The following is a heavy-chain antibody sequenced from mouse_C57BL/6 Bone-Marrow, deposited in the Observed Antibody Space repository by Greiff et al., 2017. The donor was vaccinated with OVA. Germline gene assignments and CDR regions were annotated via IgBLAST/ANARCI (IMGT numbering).Heavy chain of an antibody. J-gene: IGHJ2*01. CDR2: ISDGGSYT. V-gene: IGHV5-4*01. CDR1: GFTFSSYA. D-gene: IGHD2-4*01. CDR3: ARDDYVYFDY. Sequence: EVKVVESGGGLVKPGGSLKLSCAASGFTFSSYAMSWVRQTPEKRLEWVATISDGGSYTYYPANVKGRFTISRDNAKNNLYLQMSHLTSEDTAMYYCARDDYVYFDYWGQGTTLTVSS.